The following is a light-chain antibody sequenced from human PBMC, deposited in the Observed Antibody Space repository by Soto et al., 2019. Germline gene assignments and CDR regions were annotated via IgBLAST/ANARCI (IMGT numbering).Light chain of an antibody. J-gene: IGLJ1*01. Sequence: QSALTQAASVSGSPGQSITISCIGTSSDVGAYNYVSWYQQHPGKAPKLMIYDVTNRPSGVSNRFSGSKSGNAASLTISGLQAEDEADYFCTSYISSSTSYVFGNGTKVIVL. V-gene: IGLV2-14*03. CDR2: DVT. CDR3: TSYISSSTSYV. CDR1: SSDVGAYNY.